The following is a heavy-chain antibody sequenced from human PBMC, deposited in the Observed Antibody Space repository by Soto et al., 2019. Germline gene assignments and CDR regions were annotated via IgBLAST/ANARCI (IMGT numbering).Heavy chain of an antibody. CDR2: VKDGGHT. J-gene: IGHJ4*02. Sequence: QVQLQQWGAGLLKPSETLSLNCAVTGGSLSGYYWSWIRQPPGKGLEWIGEVKDGGHTNYSPSLRGRVTISSDPPNTQFSLRLHSVTAADTGVSYCARGQAGGVAPHWDQGSLVTVSS. CDR3: ARGQAGGVAPH. CDR1: GGSLSGYY. V-gene: IGHV4-34*01. D-gene: IGHD5-12*01.